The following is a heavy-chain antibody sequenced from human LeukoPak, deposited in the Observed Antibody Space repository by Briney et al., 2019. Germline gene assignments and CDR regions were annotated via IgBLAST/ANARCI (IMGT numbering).Heavy chain of an antibody. V-gene: IGHV3-30*02. CDR1: GFTFSSYG. CDR2: IRYDGSNK. Sequence: PGGSLRLSCGASGFTFSSYGMHWVRQAPGKGLEGVAFIRYDGSNKYYADSVKGRFTISRDNSKNTLYLQMNSLRAEDTAVYYCAKDMTGYCSSTSCYQGANWFDPWGQGTLVTVSS. J-gene: IGHJ5*02. D-gene: IGHD2-2*01. CDR3: AKDMTGYCSSTSCYQGANWFDP.